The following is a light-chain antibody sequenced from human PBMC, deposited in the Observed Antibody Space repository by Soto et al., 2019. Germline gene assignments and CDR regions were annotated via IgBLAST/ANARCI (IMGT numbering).Light chain of an antibody. J-gene: IGLJ3*02. Sequence: QSVLTQPPSASGTPGQRVSISCSGSSSNLGSNSVNWYQHLPGTAPKLLISSNNQRPSGVPDRFSGSKSGTSASLAISGLQPEDEADYYCAVWDDRLNGPVFGGGTKLTVL. V-gene: IGLV1-44*01. CDR2: SNN. CDR1: SSNLGSNS. CDR3: AVWDDRLNGPV.